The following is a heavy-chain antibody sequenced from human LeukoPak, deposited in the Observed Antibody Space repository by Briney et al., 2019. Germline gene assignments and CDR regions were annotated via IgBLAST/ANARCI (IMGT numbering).Heavy chain of an antibody. D-gene: IGHD1-26*01. V-gene: IGHV3-30*02. CDR2: IHSDGGSK. CDR1: GFTFNNFA. J-gene: IGHJ4*02. Sequence: GGSLRLSCAASGFTFNNFAIHWVRQAPGKGPEWVAVIHSDGGSKYYADSLKGRFTISRDNSKNTLYLQMNSLRSEDTALYYCAKDLDGSYCVDFWGQGTPVTVSS. CDR3: AKDLDGSYCVDF.